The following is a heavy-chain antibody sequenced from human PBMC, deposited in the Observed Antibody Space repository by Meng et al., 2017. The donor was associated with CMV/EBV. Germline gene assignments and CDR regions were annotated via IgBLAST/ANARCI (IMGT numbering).Heavy chain of an antibody. CDR2: IKQDGSEK. Sequence: GESLKISCAASGFTLSSYWMSWVRQAPGKGLEWVANIKQDGSEKYYVDSVKGRFTISRDNAKNSLYLQMNSLRAEDTAVYYCARDRRNYLDYWGQGTLVTVSS. CDR1: GFTLSSYW. V-gene: IGHV3-7*01. J-gene: IGHJ4*02. CDR3: ARDRRNYLDY.